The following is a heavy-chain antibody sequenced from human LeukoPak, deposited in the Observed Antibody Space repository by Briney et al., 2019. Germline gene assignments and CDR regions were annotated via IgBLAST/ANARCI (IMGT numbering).Heavy chain of an antibody. V-gene: IGHV4-61*02. J-gene: IGHJ4*02. CDR2: IYTSGST. CDR1: GGSISSGFYY. D-gene: IGHD3-16*01. CDR3: AREHPRGEVDDFDY. Sequence: PSETLSLTCTVSGGSISSGFYYWSWIRQPAGKGLEWIGRIYTSGSTNYNPSLKSRISISVDTSKNQFSLKLTSVTAADTAVYYCAREHPRGEVDDFDYWGQGTLVTVSS.